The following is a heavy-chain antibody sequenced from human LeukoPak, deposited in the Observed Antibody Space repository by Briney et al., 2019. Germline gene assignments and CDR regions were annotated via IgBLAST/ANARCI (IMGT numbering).Heavy chain of an antibody. D-gene: IGHD2-2*01. CDR3: ARGPGAFDI. CDR2: INSDGSST. J-gene: IGHJ3*02. CDR1: GFMFSSYW. Sequence: GGSLRLSCVASGFMFSSYWMNWVRQAPGKGLVWVSRINSDGSSTSYADSVKGRFTISRDNAKNTLFLQMNSLRAEDTAVYYCARGPGAFDIWGQGTVVTVSS. V-gene: IGHV3-74*01.